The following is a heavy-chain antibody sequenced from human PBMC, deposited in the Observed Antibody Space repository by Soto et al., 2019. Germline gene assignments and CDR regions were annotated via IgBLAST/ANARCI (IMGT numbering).Heavy chain of an antibody. CDR3: ARDVYCSGGSCSDY. V-gene: IGHV1-18*04. D-gene: IGHD2-15*01. CDR2: ISAYNGNT. Sequence: ASVKVSCKASGYTFTNYGISWVRQAPGQGLEWMGWISAYNGNTNYAQKLQGRVTMTTDTSTSTAYMELRSLRSDDTAVYYCARDVYCSGGSCSDYWGQGTLVTVSS. J-gene: IGHJ4*02. CDR1: GYTFTNYG.